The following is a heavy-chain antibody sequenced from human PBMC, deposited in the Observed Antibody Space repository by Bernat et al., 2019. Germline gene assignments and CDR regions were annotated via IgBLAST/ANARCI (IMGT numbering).Heavy chain of an antibody. J-gene: IGHJ4*02. D-gene: IGHD3-16*01. CDR1: GGSFSGYY. CDR2: INHSGST. V-gene: IGHV4-34*01. Sequence: QVQLQQWGAGLLKPSETLSLTCAVYGGSFSGYYWSWIRQPPGKGLEWIGEINHSGSTNYNPSLKSRVTISIDTSKNLFSLELKSVTAAGTAVYYCARRRRVGIWGYYFDYWGQGTLVTVSS. CDR3: ARRRRVGIWGYYFDY.